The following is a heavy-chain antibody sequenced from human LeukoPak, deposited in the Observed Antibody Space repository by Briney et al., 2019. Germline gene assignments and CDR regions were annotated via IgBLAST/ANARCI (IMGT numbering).Heavy chain of an antibody. CDR1: GFTFSSYG. J-gene: IGHJ4*02. CDR3: AKGEPGIAAAGTNYFDY. CDR2: IRYDGSNK. D-gene: IGHD6-13*01. V-gene: IGHV3-30*02. Sequence: PGGSLRLSCAASGFTFSSYGMHWVRQAPGKGLEWVAFIRYDGSNKYYADSVKGRFTISRDNSKNTLYLQMNSLSAEDTAVYYCAKGEPGIAAAGTNYFDYWGQGTLVTVSS.